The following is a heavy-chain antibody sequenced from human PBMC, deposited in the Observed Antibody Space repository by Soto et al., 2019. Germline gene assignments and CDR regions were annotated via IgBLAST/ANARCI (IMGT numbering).Heavy chain of an antibody. J-gene: IGHJ4*02. Sequence: GGSLRLSCAASGFTFSSYAMSWFRQAPGKGLEWVSAISGSGGSTYYADSVKGRFTISRDNSKNTLYLQMNSLRAEDTAVYYCAKDSSGWYKGTYFDYWGQGTLVTVS. CDR2: ISGSGGST. V-gene: IGHV3-23*01. CDR3: AKDSSGWYKGTYFDY. CDR1: GFTFSSYA. D-gene: IGHD6-19*01.